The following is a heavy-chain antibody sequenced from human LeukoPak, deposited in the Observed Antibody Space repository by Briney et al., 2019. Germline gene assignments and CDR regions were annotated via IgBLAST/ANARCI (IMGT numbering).Heavy chain of an antibody. V-gene: IGHV3-30-3*01. D-gene: IGHD2-2*01. CDR1: GFTFSSYA. Sequence: PGGSLRLSCAASGFTFSSYAMHWVRQAPGKGLEWVAVISYDGSNKYYADSVKGRFTISGDNSKNTLYLQMNSLRAEDTAVYYCARGYCSSTSCYRSYYYYYGMDVWGQGTTVTVSS. CDR3: ARGYCSSTSCYRSYYYYYGMDV. J-gene: IGHJ6*02. CDR2: ISYDGSNK.